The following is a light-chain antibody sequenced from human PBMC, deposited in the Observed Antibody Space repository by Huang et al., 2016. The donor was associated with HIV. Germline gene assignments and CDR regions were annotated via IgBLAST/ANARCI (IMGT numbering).Light chain of an antibody. Sequence: EIVMTQSPATLSLSPGERAIVLCRTSQSVNTKLAWYQHKPGQAPRLLSFGASTRAIGVPARFNGGGSETEFTLTIDSLQSEDFAVYYCHQYNDWPPWTFGQGTKVEI. V-gene: IGKV3-15*01. CDR1: QSVNTK. CDR2: GAS. CDR3: HQYNDWPPWT. J-gene: IGKJ1*01.